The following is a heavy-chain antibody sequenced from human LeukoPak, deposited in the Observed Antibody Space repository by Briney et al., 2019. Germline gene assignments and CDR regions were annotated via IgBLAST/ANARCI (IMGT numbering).Heavy chain of an antibody. V-gene: IGHV4-59*01. CDR1: GGSISSYY. J-gene: IGHJ6*02. CDR2: IYYSGST. D-gene: IGHD6-13*01. Sequence: PSETLSLTCTVSGGSISSYYWSWIRQPPGKGLEWIGYIYYSGSTNYNPSLKSRVTISVDTSKNQFSLKLSSVTAADTAVYYCARDSGYGSVWSVRGPKYYYYGMDVWGQGTAVIVSS. CDR3: ARDSGYGSVWSVRGPKYYYYGMDV.